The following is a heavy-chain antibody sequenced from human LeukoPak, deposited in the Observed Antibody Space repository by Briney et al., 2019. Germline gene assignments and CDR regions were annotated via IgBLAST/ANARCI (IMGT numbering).Heavy chain of an antibody. D-gene: IGHD2-2*01. CDR1: GFTFSSSA. Sequence: ASVKVSCKASGFTFSSSAIQWVRQPRGQRLEWMGWIVVGSGNTNYAQRFQERVTITRDMSTSTAYMELSSLRSEDTAVYYCARESKCSSTSCYFDYWGQGTLVTVSS. V-gene: IGHV1-58*02. CDR2: IVVGSGNT. CDR3: ARESKCSSTSCYFDY. J-gene: IGHJ4*02.